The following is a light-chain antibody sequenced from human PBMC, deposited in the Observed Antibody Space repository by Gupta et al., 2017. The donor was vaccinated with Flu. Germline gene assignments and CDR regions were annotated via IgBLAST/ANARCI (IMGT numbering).Light chain of an antibody. CDR2: LGT. V-gene: IGKV2-28*01. J-gene: IGKJ4*01. CDR3: MQALQTPPT. CDR1: QSLLDSNGNNH. Sequence: CRSSQSLLDSNGNNHLDWYLQKPGQSPQLLISLGTHRAFGVPDRLSGRGSGTDFTLQISRVEAEDVGIYYCMQALQTPPTFRGGTEVEIK.